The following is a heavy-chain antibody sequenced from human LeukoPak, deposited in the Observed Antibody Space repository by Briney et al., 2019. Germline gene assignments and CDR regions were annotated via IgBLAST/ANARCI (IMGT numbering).Heavy chain of an antibody. Sequence: GGSLRLSCAASGFTFSSYGMHWVRQAPGKGLEWVAGTSFNGNIKYYADYAKGRFSISRDNAKTSLYLQMVRLRAEDAAVYYGAKGDNYYYSSGYYYVRALFDYWGQGTLVTVSS. CDR2: TSFNGNIK. CDR1: GFTFSSYG. V-gene: IGHV3-30*18. CDR3: AKGDNYYYSSGYYYVRALFDY. J-gene: IGHJ4*02. D-gene: IGHD3-22*01.